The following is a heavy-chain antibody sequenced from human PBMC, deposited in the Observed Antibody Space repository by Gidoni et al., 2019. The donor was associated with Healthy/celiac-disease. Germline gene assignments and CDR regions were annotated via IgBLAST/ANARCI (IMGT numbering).Heavy chain of an antibody. CDR1: GCTFSSYG. V-gene: IGHV3-33*01. Sequence: QVQLVESGGGVVQPGRDLRLACAASGCTFSSYGMHWVRQAPGKGLEWVAVIWYDGSNKYYADSVTGRFTISRDNSKNTLYLQMNSLRAEDTAVYYCARGEPGYYYDSSGYYQFDYWGQGTLVTVSS. D-gene: IGHD3-22*01. CDR3: ARGEPGYYYDSSGYYQFDY. J-gene: IGHJ4*02. CDR2: IWYDGSNK.